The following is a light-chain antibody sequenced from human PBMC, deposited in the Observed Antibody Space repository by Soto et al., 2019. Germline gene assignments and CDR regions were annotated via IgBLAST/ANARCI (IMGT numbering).Light chain of an antibody. J-gene: IGKJ4*01. CDR2: TAS. CDR1: QYIHVW. Sequence: DLQMTQSPSSVSASVGDRVTITCRASQYIHVWLAWYQQKPGKAPHLLIHTASSLQSGVPSRFSGGGSGTDFTLTINSLQPEDVATYYCLQARGSPLTFGGGTKVEI. V-gene: IGKV1-12*01. CDR3: LQARGSPLT.